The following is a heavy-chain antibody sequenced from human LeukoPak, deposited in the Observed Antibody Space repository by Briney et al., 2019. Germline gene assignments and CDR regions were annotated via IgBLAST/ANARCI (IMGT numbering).Heavy chain of an antibody. V-gene: IGHV3-21*01. CDR3: ARDKGIYDFWSGYYWY. J-gene: IGHJ4*02. D-gene: IGHD3-3*01. CDR1: GFTFSSYS. CDR2: ISSSGYI. Sequence: GGSLRLSCAASGFTFSSYSMNWVRQAPGKGLEWVSSISSSGYIYYADSVKGGFTISSDNAKKSLYLQMNSLRAEDTAVYYGARDKGIYDFWSGYYWYWGQGTLVTVSS.